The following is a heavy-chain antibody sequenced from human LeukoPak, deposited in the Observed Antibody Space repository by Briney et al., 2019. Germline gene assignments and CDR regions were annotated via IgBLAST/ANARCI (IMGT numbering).Heavy chain of an antibody. V-gene: IGHV4-59*08. Sequence: SETLSLTCTVSGGSISSYYWSWVRQPPGKGLEWIGYMSNSGSTNSNPSLRSRVTISVDTSKNQFSLKLSSVTAADTAVYYCARHYGDLYLPFDYWGQGTLVTVSS. J-gene: IGHJ4*02. D-gene: IGHD4-17*01. CDR1: GGSISSYY. CDR3: ARHYGDLYLPFDY. CDR2: MSNSGST.